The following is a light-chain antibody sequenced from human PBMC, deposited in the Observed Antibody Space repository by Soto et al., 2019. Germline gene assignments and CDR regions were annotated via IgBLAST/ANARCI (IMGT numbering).Light chain of an antibody. CDR3: LRYFRYCWA. J-gene: IGKJ1*01. Sequence: SAAVCGSLKITCRASQDIRSALGWYQQKPGKVPKLLIYAASTLQSGVPSRFSGSRFGTDFTLTITGLQPEDFATSYCLRYFRYCWAFGQGTKVDIK. V-gene: IGKV1-6*01. CDR2: AAS. CDR1: QDIRSA.